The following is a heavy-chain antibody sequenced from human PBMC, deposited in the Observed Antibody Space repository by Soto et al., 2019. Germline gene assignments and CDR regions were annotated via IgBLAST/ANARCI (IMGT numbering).Heavy chain of an antibody. Sequence: PGGSLRLSCAASGFTFSSYAMSWVRQPPGKGLEWVSSMSGSGGSTYYADSVKGRFTISRDNSKNTLYLQMSSLRGEDTALYYCAKEAPFSGGWYAVDCWGQGTLVTVSS. J-gene: IGHJ4*02. CDR3: AKEAPFSGGWYAVDC. D-gene: IGHD6-19*01. CDR2: MSGSGGST. V-gene: IGHV3-23*01. CDR1: GFTFSSYA.